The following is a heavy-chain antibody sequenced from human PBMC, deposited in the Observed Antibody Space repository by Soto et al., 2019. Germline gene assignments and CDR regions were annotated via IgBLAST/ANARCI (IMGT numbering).Heavy chain of an antibody. Sequence: QVQLVQSGAEVKKPGSSVTVSCKASGGTFSSYAISWVRQAPGQGLEWMGGIIPIFGTANYAQKFQGRVTITADESTSTAYMELSSLRSEDTAVYYCARDSLRYFDWLSPHYGMDVWGQGTTVTVSS. D-gene: IGHD3-9*01. CDR2: IIPIFGTA. CDR1: GGTFSSYA. CDR3: ARDSLRYFDWLSPHYGMDV. J-gene: IGHJ6*02. V-gene: IGHV1-69*01.